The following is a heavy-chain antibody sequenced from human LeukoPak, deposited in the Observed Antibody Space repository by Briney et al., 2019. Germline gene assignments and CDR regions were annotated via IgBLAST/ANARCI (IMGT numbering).Heavy chain of an antibody. D-gene: IGHD1-26*01. CDR2: ISSSGGST. V-gene: IGHV3-23*01. CDR1: GFTFSSYA. Sequence: GGSLRLSCAASGFTFSSYAMSWVRQAPGKGLEWVSAISSSGGSTYYADSVKGRFTISRDNSKNTLYLQMGSLRAEDMAVYYCARLAGGSYSDYWGQGTLVTVSS. CDR3: ARLAGGSYSDY. J-gene: IGHJ4*02.